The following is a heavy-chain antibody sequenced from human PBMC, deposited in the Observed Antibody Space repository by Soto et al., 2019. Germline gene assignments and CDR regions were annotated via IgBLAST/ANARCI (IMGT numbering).Heavy chain of an antibody. V-gene: IGHV3-74*01. J-gene: IGHJ5*02. D-gene: IGHD5-12*01. CDR2: INSDGSRT. CDR3: ARATIRGGWFDP. CDR1: GFTFSSYW. Sequence: EVQLVESGGGLVQPGGSLRLSCAASGFTFSSYWMHWVRQAPGKGLVWVSRINSDGSRTSYEDSVKGRFTISRDNAKNTLYLQMNSLRAEDTAVYYCARATIRGGWFDPWGQGTLVTVSS.